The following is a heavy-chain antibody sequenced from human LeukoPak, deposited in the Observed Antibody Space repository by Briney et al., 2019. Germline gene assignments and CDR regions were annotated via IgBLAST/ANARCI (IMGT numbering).Heavy chain of an antibody. J-gene: IGHJ4*02. Sequence: SETLSLTCTVSGGSISSYYWSWIRQPPGKGLEWVGYIYYSGSTNYNPSLKSRVTISVDTSKSQFSLKLSSVTAADTAVYYCARGSGGYDDFDYWGQGTLVTVSS. CDR2: IYYSGST. D-gene: IGHD5-12*01. CDR1: GGSISSYY. CDR3: ARGSGGYDDFDY. V-gene: IGHV4-59*01.